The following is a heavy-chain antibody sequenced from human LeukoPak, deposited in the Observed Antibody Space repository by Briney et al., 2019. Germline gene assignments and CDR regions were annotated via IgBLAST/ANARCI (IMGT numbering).Heavy chain of an antibody. J-gene: IGHJ4*02. V-gene: IGHV3-7*01. D-gene: IGHD5-18*01. CDR1: GFTFSNYW. CDR3: ARDRPWRGYSYGFVDDY. CDR2: IKQDGSEK. Sequence: GGSLRLSCAASGFTFSNYWTSWVRQAPGKGLEWVANIKQDGSEKYYVDSVKGRFTISRDNAKNSLYLQMNSLRDEDTAVYYCARDRPWRGYSYGFVDDYWGQGTLVTVSS.